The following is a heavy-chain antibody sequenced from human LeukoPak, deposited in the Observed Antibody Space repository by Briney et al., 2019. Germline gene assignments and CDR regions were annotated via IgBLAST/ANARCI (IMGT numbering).Heavy chain of an antibody. D-gene: IGHD2-2*01. CDR2: ISAYNGNT. J-gene: IGHJ6*02. CDR3: ARRHIVVVPAALSYYYYGMDV. V-gene: IGHV1-18*01. Sequence: ASVTVSCKASGYTFTSYGISWVRPAPGQGLEWVGWISAYNGNTNYAQKLQGRVTMTTDTSTSTAYMELRSLRSDDTAVYYCARRHIVVVPAALSYYYYGMDVWGQGTTVTVSS. CDR1: GYTFTSYG.